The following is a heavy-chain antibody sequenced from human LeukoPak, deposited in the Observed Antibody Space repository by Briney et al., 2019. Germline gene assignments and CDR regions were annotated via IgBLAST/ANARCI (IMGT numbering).Heavy chain of an antibody. V-gene: IGHV3-23*01. CDR3: ANDLFGYFDS. CDR1: GFTFSSYA. J-gene: IGHJ4*02. CDR2: ISDSSDNT. D-gene: IGHD3-16*01. Sequence: GGSLRLSCAASGFTFSSYAMSWVRQAPGEGLEWVSSISDSSDNTYYADSVKGRFITSRDNSKNTLFLQMHSLRAEDTAVYYCANDLFGYFDSWGQGTLVTVSS.